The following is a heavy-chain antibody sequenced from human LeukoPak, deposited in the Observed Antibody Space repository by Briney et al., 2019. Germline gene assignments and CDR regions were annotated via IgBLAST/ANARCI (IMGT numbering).Heavy chain of an antibody. CDR2: ISYDGSNK. CDR1: GFTFSSYG. V-gene: IGHV3-30*03. CDR3: ARHLRAKIAARFDAFDI. J-gene: IGHJ3*02. Sequence: PGGSLRLSCAASGFTFSSYGMHWVRQAPGKGLEWVAVISYDGSNKYYADSVKGRFTISRDNSKNTLYLQMNSPRAEDTAVYYCARHLRAKIAARFDAFDIWGQGTMVTVSS. D-gene: IGHD6-6*01.